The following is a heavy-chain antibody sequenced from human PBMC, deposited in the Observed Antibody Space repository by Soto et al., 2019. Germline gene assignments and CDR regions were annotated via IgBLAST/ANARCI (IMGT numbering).Heavy chain of an antibody. CDR1: GGTFSSYA. V-gene: IGHV1-69*13. D-gene: IGHD6-19*01. Sequence: SVKVSCKASGGTFSSYAISWVRQAPGQGLEWMGGIIPIFGTPNYSQKFQGRVTITADESTSTAYMELSSLRPEDTAVFYCAGEVSGWTRIRENAYDIWGHGPMVTVS. J-gene: IGHJ3*02. CDR2: IIPIFGTP. CDR3: AGEVSGWTRIRENAYDI.